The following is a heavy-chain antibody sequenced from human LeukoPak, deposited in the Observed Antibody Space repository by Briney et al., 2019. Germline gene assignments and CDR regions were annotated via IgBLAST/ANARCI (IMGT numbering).Heavy chain of an antibody. D-gene: IGHD5-18*01. CDR1: GYPFTSYW. CDR3: ARQGGDTATGSFDY. Sequence: GESLKISCKGPGYPFTSYWIAWVRPMPGQGLEWMGIIYPGDSDTRYSPSFQGQVTISADNSISAAYLQWSSLKASDTAMYYCARQGGDTATGSFDYWGQGTLVTVSS. CDR2: IYPGDSDT. V-gene: IGHV5-51*01. J-gene: IGHJ4*02.